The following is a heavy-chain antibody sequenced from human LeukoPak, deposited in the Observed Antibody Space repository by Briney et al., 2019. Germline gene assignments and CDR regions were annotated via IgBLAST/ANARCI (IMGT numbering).Heavy chain of an antibody. CDR2: IYYSGST. CDR3: ARGYSSGWYKRSWFDP. V-gene: IGHV4-59*01. CDR1: GGSISSYY. Sequence: SETLSLTGTVSGGSISSYYWSWIRQPPGKGLEWIGYIYYSGSTNYNPSLKSRVTISVDTSKNQFSLKLSSVTSADTAVYYCARGYSSGWYKRSWFDPWGQGTLVTVSS. J-gene: IGHJ5*02. D-gene: IGHD6-19*01.